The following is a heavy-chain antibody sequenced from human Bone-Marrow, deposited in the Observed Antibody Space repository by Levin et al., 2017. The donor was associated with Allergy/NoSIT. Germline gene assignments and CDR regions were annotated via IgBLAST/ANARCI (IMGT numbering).Heavy chain of an antibody. Sequence: VASVKVSCKASGFRFSDHLMHWVRQAPGQGLEWMGRIKPDSGGTNIAQKFQGRVAMTSDTSTKTAYMELSRLTSDDTAVYYCARGVPTIGLDVWGQGTTVAVS. CDR2: IKPDSGGT. CDR3: ARGVPTIGLDV. D-gene: IGHD5-12*01. CDR1: GFRFSDHL. J-gene: IGHJ6*02. V-gene: IGHV1-2*06.